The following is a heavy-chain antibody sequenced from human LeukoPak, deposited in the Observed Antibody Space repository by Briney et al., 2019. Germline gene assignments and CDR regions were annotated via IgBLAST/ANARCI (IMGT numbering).Heavy chain of an antibody. V-gene: IGHV4-34*01. D-gene: IGHD6-6*01. CDR3: ATSGSSIGGGAFDI. CDR1: GGSFSGYY. CDR2: IYYSGST. J-gene: IGHJ3*02. Sequence: PSETLSLTCAVYGGSFSGYYWGWIRQPPGKGLEWIGSIYYSGSTYYNPSLKSRVTISVDTSKNQFSLKLSSVTAADTAVYYCATSGSSIGGGAFDIWGQGTMVTVSS.